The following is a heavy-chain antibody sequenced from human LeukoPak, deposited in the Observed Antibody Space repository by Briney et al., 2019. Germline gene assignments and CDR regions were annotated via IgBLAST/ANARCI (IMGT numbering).Heavy chain of an antibody. J-gene: IGHJ4*02. V-gene: IGHV4-61*10. CDR2: IYYSGST. D-gene: IGHD5-18*01. Sequence: SQTLSLTCTVSGGSIGSGSYYWSWIRQPAGKGLEWIGYIYYSGSTNYNPSLKSRVTISVDTSKNQFSLKLSSVTAADTAVYYCARDRDSYGPFDYWGQGTLVTVSS. CDR1: GGSIGSGSYY. CDR3: ARDRDSYGPFDY.